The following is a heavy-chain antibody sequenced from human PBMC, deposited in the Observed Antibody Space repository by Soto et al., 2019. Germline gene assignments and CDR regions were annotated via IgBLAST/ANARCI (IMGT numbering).Heavy chain of an antibody. CDR2: ISVSGGST. CDR3: AKEGASWYYDSSGFFDY. J-gene: IGHJ4*02. V-gene: IGHV3-23*01. Sequence: GGSLRLSCAASGFTFSSYAISWGRQAPGKGLEWVSAISVSGGSTYYADSVKGRFTISRDNSKNTLYLQMNSLRAEDTAVYYCAKEGASWYYDSSGFFDYWGQGTLVTVS. CDR1: GFTFSSYA. D-gene: IGHD3-22*01.